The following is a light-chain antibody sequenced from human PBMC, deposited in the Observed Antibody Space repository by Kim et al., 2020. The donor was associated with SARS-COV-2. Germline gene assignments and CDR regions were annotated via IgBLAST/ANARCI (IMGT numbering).Light chain of an antibody. V-gene: IGKV1-27*01. Sequence: ASVGDGVPITCRASQGISNYLAWYQHKPGKVPKLLIYVASTLQSGVPSRFSGSGSGTDFTLTISSLQPEDVATYYCQNYNSAPWTFGQGTKVEVK. CDR2: VAS. CDR3: QNYNSAPWT. CDR1: QGISNY. J-gene: IGKJ1*01.